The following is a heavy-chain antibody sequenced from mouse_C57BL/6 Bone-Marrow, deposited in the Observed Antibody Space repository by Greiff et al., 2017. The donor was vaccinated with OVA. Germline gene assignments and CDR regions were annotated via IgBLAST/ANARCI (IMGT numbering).Heavy chain of an antibody. D-gene: IGHD1-1*01. V-gene: IGHV1-5*01. J-gene: IGHJ1*03. CDR1: GYPFTSYW. CDR2: IYPGNSDT. Sequence: EVNLVESGTVLARPGASVTMYCKTSGYPFTSYWMHWVKQRPGQGLEWIGAIYPGNSDTSYSQKFKGKAKLTAVTSASTAYMGLSSLTNEDSAVYYWTKTEVGSSYPDWYFDGWSTGTTVTVSS. CDR3: TKTEVGSSYPDWYFDG.